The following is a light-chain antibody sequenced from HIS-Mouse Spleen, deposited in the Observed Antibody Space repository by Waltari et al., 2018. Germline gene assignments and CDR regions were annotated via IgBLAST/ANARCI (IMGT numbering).Light chain of an antibody. CDR1: QSVSSSD. CDR3: QQYGSSLFT. J-gene: IGKJ3*01. Sequence: EIVLTQAPGTLSLSPGERATLSCRASQSVSSSDLAWYQQKPGQAPRLLIYGASSRATGIPDRFSGSGSGTDFTLTISRLEPEDFAVYYCQQYGSSLFTFDPGTKVDIK. V-gene: IGKV3-20*01. CDR2: GAS.